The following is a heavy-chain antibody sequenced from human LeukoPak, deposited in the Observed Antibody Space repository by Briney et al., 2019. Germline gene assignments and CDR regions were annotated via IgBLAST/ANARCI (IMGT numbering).Heavy chain of an antibody. CDR1: GFTFSSYW. Sequence: GGSLRLSCAASGFTFSSYWMTWVRQAPGKGLEWVANIKHDGSEKYYVDSVRGRFTISRDNAKNSLYLQMNSLRADDTAVYFCARGVTTGVDAFDIWGQGTMVTVSS. J-gene: IGHJ3*02. V-gene: IGHV3-7*01. CDR3: ARGVTTGVDAFDI. D-gene: IGHD4-17*01. CDR2: IKHDGSEK.